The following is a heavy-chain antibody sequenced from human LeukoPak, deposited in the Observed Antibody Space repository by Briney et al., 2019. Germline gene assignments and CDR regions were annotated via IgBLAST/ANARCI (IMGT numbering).Heavy chain of an antibody. Sequence: SETLSLTCAVYGGSFSGYYWSWIRQPPGKGLEWIGEINHSGSTYYNPSLRSRVTVSVDTSKNNFSLKLNSVTAADTAVYYCAANSADYNTLGSSYKVWGQGTLVTVSS. CDR3: AANSADYNTLGSSYKV. J-gene: IGHJ4*02. CDR1: GGSFSGYY. D-gene: IGHD3-10*01. V-gene: IGHV4-34*01. CDR2: INHSGST.